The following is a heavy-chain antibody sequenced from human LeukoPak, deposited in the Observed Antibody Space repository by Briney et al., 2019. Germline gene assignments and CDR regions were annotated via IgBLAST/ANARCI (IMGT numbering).Heavy chain of an antibody. D-gene: IGHD6-13*01. Sequence: GGSLRLSCAASGFTFSSYWMSWVRQAPGKGLEWVANIKQDGSEKYYVDSVRGRFTISRDNIKNSLYLQMNSLGAEDTAVYYCARARGQQLVWFDPWGQGTLVTVSS. CDR1: GFTFSSYW. J-gene: IGHJ5*02. CDR2: IKQDGSEK. CDR3: ARARGQQLVWFDP. V-gene: IGHV3-7*01.